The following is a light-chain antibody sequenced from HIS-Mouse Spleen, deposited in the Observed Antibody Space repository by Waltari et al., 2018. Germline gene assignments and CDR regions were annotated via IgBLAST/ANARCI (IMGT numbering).Light chain of an antibody. CDR2: DDS. Sequence: SYVLTHPPSVSVPPGQTAGITCGGNNIRIKLVHWYQQKPGQAPVLVVYDDSDRPSGIPGRFSGSNSGNTATLTISRVEAGDEADYYCQVWDSSSDPSYVFGTGTKVTVL. V-gene: IGLV3-21*02. CDR1: NIRIKL. J-gene: IGLJ1*01. CDR3: QVWDSSSDPSYV.